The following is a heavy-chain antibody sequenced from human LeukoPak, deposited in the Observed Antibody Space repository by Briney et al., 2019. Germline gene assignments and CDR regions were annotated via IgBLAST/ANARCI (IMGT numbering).Heavy chain of an antibody. V-gene: IGHV1-8*01. CDR1: GYTFTSYD. J-gene: IGHJ4*02. D-gene: IGHD6-19*01. CDR2: MNPNSGNT. CDR3: ASGPLSSGWSKV. Sequence: SVKVSCKASGYTFTSYDINWVRQATGQGLEWMRWMNPNSGNTGYAQKFQGRVTMTRNTSISTAYMELSSLRSEDTAVYYCASGPLSSGWSKVWGQGTLVTVSS.